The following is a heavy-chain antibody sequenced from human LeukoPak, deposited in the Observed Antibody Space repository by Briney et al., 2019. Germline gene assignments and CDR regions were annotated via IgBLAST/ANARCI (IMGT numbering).Heavy chain of an antibody. CDR3: ASYRIAVARAYYYYYGMDV. CDR2: IYYSGST. J-gene: IGHJ6*02. V-gene: IGHV4-59*08. CDR1: GGSISSYY. D-gene: IGHD6-19*01. Sequence: SETLSLTCTVSGGSISSYYWSWIRQPPGKGLEWIGYIYYSGSTNYNPSLKSRVTISVDTSKNQFSLKLSSVTAADTAVYYCASYRIAVARAYYYYYGMDVWGQGTTVTVSS.